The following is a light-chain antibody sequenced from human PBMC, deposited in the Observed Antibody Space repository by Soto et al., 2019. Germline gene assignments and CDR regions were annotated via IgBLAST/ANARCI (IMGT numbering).Light chain of an antibody. CDR1: SSDLGSYNY. V-gene: IGLV2-14*03. Sequence: QSVLTQPASVSGSPGHSITISCTGTSSDLGSYNYVSWYQQHPGKAPKLMIFDVSNRPSGVSNRFSGSKSGYTASLTISGLQAEDEADYSCSSYTSSGTYVFGTGTKVTVL. CDR3: SSYTSSGTYV. J-gene: IGLJ1*01. CDR2: DVS.